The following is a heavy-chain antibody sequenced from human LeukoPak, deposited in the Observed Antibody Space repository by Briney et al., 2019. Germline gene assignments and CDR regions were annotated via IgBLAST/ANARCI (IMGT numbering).Heavy chain of an antibody. V-gene: IGHV5-51*01. Sequence: GESLKISCKGSGYSFTSYWIGWVRQLPGKGLEWMGIIYPGDSDTRYSPSFQGQVTISADKSISTAYLQWSSLKASDTAMYYCARQILYSSSWYYWFDPWGQGTLVTVSS. CDR3: ARQILYSSSWYYWFDP. CDR1: GYSFTSYW. CDR2: IYPGDSDT. J-gene: IGHJ5*02. D-gene: IGHD6-13*01.